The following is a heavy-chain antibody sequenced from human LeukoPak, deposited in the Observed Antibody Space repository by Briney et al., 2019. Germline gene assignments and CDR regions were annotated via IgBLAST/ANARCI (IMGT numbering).Heavy chain of an antibody. CDR3: ASSDILTGSPH. D-gene: IGHD3-9*01. V-gene: IGHV3-48*04. CDR1: GFTFSSYS. Sequence: GGSLRLSCAASGFTFSSYSMNWVRQAPGKGLEWVSYISSSSSTIYYADSVKGRFTISRDNAKNSLYLQMNSLRAEDTAVYYCASSDILTGSPHWGQGTLVTVSS. J-gene: IGHJ1*01. CDR2: ISSSSSTI.